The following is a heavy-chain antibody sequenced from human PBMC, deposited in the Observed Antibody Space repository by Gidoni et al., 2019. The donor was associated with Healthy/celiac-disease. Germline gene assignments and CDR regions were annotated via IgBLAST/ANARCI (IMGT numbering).Heavy chain of an antibody. CDR3: AKGLDDFWSGSYYFDY. V-gene: IGHV3-23*01. D-gene: IGHD3-3*01. Sequence: EVQLLESGGGLVQPGGSLRLCCAASGFPFRSSAMSWVRQAPGKGLEWVSAISVSGGSTYYADSVKGRFTISRDNSKNTLYLQMNSLRAEDTAVYYCAKGLDDFWSGSYYFDYWGQGTLVTVSS. CDR1: GFPFRSSA. J-gene: IGHJ4*02. CDR2: ISVSGGST.